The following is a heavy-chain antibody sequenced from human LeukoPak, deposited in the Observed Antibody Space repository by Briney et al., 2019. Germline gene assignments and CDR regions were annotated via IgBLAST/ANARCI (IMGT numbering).Heavy chain of an antibody. Sequence: GGSLRLSCAASGFTFSSYAMSWVRQAPGKGLEWVSAISGSGGSTYYADSVKGRFTISRDNSKNTLYLQMNSLRAEDTAVYYCAKDHQYNWSDVNYYGMDVWGQGTTVTVSS. CDR2: ISGSGGST. V-gene: IGHV3-23*01. CDR3: AKDHQYNWSDVNYYGMDV. D-gene: IGHD1-20*01. J-gene: IGHJ6*02. CDR1: GFTFSSYA.